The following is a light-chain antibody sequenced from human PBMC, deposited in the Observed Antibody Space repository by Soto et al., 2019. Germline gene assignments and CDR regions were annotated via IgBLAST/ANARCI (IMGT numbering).Light chain of an antibody. CDR2: ATS. Sequence: DVQMTQSPSSLSAFVGDRDTITCRASQGIAPYLAWFQQKPGKVPKLLIYATSTLQSGVPSRFSGSGSGTYFTLTINSLQPEDVGTYYCQKYNSAPLTFGGGTKVEIK. V-gene: IGKV1-27*01. CDR1: QGIAPY. J-gene: IGKJ4*01. CDR3: QKYNSAPLT.